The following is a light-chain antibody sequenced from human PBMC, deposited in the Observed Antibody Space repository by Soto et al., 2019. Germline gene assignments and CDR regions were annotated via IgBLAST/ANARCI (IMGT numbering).Light chain of an antibody. V-gene: IGKV3-20*01. CDR3: QQYVTAPRT. J-gene: IGKJ1*01. CDR2: AAS. Sequence: EIVLTQSPGTLSLSPGERATLSCRASQTVSSNYLAWYQQKPGQAPRLLIYAASTRATGIPDRFSGSGSGTDFTLTISRLEPEDFAVYFCQQYVTAPRTFGQGTKVDIK. CDR1: QTVSSNY.